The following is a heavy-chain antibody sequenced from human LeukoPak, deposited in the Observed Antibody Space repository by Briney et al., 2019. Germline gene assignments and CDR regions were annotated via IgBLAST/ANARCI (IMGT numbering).Heavy chain of an antibody. J-gene: IGHJ4*02. D-gene: IGHD1-1*01. CDR3: VREYNWGFDY. CDR2: IRNDGSNH. CDR1: GFTFSHHG. V-gene: IGHV3-30*02. Sequence: PGGSLRLSCAASGFTFSHHGMHWVRQAPGKGLEWVAFIRNDGSNHYYADSVKGRFTISRDNSKNNVYLQMYSLRVEDTSIYYCVREYNWGFDYWGQGTVVTVSS.